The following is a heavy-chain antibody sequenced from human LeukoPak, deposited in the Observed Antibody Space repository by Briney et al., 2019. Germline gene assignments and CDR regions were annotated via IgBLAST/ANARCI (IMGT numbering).Heavy chain of an antibody. CDR3: ARDHMVRGPIDY. CDR2: IYYSGST. V-gene: IGHV4-39*07. CDR1: GGSISSSSYY. D-gene: IGHD3-10*01. Sequence: PSETLSLTCTVSGGSISSSSYYWGWIRQPPGKGLEWTGSIYYSGSTYYNPSLKSRVTISVDTSKNQFSLKLSSVTAADTAVYYCARDHMVRGPIDYWGQGTLVTVSS. J-gene: IGHJ4*02.